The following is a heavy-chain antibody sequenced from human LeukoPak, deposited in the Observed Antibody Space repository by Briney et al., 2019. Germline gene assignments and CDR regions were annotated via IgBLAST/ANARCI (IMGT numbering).Heavy chain of an antibody. CDR3: ARGDYGDYVSLSSFDT. J-gene: IGHJ3*02. CDR2: INSDASST. D-gene: IGHD4-17*01. V-gene: IGHV3-74*01. CDR1: GFTFDDYG. Sequence: PGGSLRLSCAASGFTFDDYGMTWVRQAPGKGLVWVSRINSDASSTNYADSVKGRFTISRDNAKNTLYVQMNSLRAEDTAVYYCARGDYGDYVSLSSFDTWGQGTMVTVSS.